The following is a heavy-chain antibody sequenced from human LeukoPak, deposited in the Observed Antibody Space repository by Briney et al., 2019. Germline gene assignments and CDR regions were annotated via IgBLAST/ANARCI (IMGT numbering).Heavy chain of an antibody. CDR3: VENPRYGSGWANFAC. V-gene: IGHV3-64D*06. CDR1: GFTFSNYA. CDR2: ISSNGGST. Sequence: PGVSLRLSCSASGFTFSNYAMHWVRQAPGKGLEYVSAISSNGGSTYYADSVKCRFTISRDNSKNTLYLQMSSLRADDTAVYYCVENPRYGSGWANFACWGQVTLVTVCS. D-gene: IGHD6-19*01. J-gene: IGHJ4*02.